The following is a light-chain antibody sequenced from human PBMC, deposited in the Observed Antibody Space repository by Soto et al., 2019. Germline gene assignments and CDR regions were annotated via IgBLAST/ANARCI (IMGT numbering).Light chain of an antibody. CDR1: SSDVGGYNY. CDR2: DVS. V-gene: IGLV2-14*01. Sequence: QSALTQPASVSGSPGQSITISCTGTSSDVGGYNYVSWYQQHPGKAPKLMMYDVSNRPSGVSNRFSGSKSGNTASLTISGLQAEDEAYYYCSSYTSSSTPYVVFGGGTKLTVL. CDR3: SSYTSSSTPYVV. J-gene: IGLJ2*01.